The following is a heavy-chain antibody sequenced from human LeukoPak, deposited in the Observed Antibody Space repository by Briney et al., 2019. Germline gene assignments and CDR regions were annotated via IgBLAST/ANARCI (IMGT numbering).Heavy chain of an antibody. CDR1: GFTFSSHW. J-gene: IGHJ3*02. CDR3: ARSKSWYSTDACDI. V-gene: IGHV3-74*03. D-gene: IGHD2-15*01. Sequence: GGSLRLSCAASGFTFSSHWMHWVRQAPGKGLVWVSRINGDGSITTYADSVKGRFTISRDNAKNTLYLQMNRLRAEDTAAYHCARSKSWYSTDACDIWGQGTMVTVSS. CDR2: INGDGSIT.